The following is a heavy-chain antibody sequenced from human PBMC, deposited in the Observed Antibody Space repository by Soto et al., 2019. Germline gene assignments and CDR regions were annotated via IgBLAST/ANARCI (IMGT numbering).Heavy chain of an antibody. D-gene: IGHD1-20*01. CDR2: IYYSGIT. CDR1: GGSISSYD. Sequence: SETLSLTCSVSGGSISSYDWSWIRQPPGKGLEWIGYIYYSGITNYNPSPKSRVTISVDTSKNQFSLKLSSVTAADTAVYYCARYKSNYYYGMDVWGQGTTVTVSS. V-gene: IGHV4-59*01. J-gene: IGHJ6*02. CDR3: ARYKSNYYYGMDV.